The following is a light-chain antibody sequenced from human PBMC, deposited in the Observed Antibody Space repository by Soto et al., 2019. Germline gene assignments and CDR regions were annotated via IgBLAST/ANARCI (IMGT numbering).Light chain of an antibody. CDR1: QYINTY. CDR2: DAS. V-gene: IGKV1-6*01. Sequence: IHMTQAPSCLSASVGDRVTMTFRASQYINTYLNWYQQKPGKAPKLLIYDASSLESGVPSRFRGSRSGTEFTLTVSSLQPEDFATYYCLQDHDDSWTFGQGTKVDIK. J-gene: IGKJ1*01. CDR3: LQDHDDSWT.